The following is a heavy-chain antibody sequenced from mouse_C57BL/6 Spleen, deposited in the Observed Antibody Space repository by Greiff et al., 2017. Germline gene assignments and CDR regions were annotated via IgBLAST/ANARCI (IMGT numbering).Heavy chain of an antibody. CDR1: GYAFSSYW. J-gene: IGHJ1*03. CDR3: ARSGYSNSYWYFDV. CDR2: IYPGDGDT. V-gene: IGHV1-80*01. Sequence: LQQSGASVKISCKASGYAFSSYWMNWVKQRPGKGLEWIGQIYPGDGDTNYNGKFKGKATLTADKSSSTAYMQLSSLTSEDSAVYFCARSGYSNSYWYFDVWGTGTTVTVSS. D-gene: IGHD2-5*01.